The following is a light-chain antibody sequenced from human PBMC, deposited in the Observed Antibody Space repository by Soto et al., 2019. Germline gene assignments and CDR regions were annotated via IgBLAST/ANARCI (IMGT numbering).Light chain of an antibody. V-gene: IGKV1-39*01. Sequence: DIQMTQSPSSLSASVGDRVTITCRASQSISRYLNWYQQKPGKDPKLLIYSASSLQSGVPSSFSGSGSGTVFTLTISSLQPEDFATYYCQQSYSTPRLTFGGGTKVEIK. J-gene: IGKJ4*01. CDR3: QQSYSTPRLT. CDR1: QSISRY. CDR2: SAS.